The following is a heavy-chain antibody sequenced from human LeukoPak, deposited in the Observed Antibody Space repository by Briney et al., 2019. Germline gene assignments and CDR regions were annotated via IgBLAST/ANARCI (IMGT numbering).Heavy chain of an antibody. CDR2: ISSYWSTI. Sequence: PGGSLRLSCAGSGFTFSDYSINWVRQAPGKGLEWVSYISSYWSTIYYADSVKSRITISRDNAKSTVHLQMNNLRDEDTAVYYCARGQDIVAIQCGDFWGQGALVTVSS. V-gene: IGHV3-48*02. CDR1: GFTFSDYS. J-gene: IGHJ4*02. D-gene: IGHD5-12*01. CDR3: ARGQDIVAIQCGDF.